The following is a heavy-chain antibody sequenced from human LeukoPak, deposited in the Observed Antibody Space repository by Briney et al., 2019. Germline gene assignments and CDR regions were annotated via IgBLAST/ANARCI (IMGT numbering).Heavy chain of an antibody. Sequence: GGSLTLSCVASQFTFSHYGLHWVRQAPGKGLEWVAVIWNDGSNQYYADSVKGRFTISRDNSQNTVYLQMNSLRAEDTAVYYCAKDAHRASDYSNSPEDWGQGTLVTVSS. CDR3: AKDAHRASDYSNSPED. J-gene: IGHJ4*02. CDR2: IWNDGSNQ. V-gene: IGHV3-33*06. CDR1: QFTFSHYG. D-gene: IGHD4-11*01.